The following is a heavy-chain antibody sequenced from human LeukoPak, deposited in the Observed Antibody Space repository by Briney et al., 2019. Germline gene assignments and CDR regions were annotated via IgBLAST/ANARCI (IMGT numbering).Heavy chain of an antibody. CDR2: INPNSGGT. CDR3: ARVFREVWSGENFDY. J-gene: IGHJ4*02. V-gene: IGHV1-2*02. D-gene: IGHD3-3*01. CDR1: GYTFTGYY. Sequence: ASVKVSCKASGYTFTGYYMHWVRQAPGQGLEWMGWINPNSGGTNYAQKFQGGVTMTRDTSISTAYMELSRLRSGDTAVYYCARVFREVWSGENFDYWGQGTLVTVSS.